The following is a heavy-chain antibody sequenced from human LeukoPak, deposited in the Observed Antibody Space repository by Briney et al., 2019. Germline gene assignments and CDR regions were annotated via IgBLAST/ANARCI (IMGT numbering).Heavy chain of an antibody. CDR2: ISSNGGST. D-gene: IGHD2-2*01. V-gene: IGHV3-64*01. Sequence: GGSLRLSCAASGFTFSSYAMHWVRQAPGKGLEYVSAISSNGGSTYYANSVKGRFTISRDNSKNTLYLQMGSLRAEDMAVYYCARDGGYCSSTSCTRIRYDAFDIWGQGTMVTVSS. CDR1: GFTFSSYA. CDR3: ARDGGYCSSTSCTRIRYDAFDI. J-gene: IGHJ3*02.